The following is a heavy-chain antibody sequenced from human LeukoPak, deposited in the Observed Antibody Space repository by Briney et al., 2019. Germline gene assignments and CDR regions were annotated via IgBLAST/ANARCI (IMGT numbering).Heavy chain of an antibody. CDR2: IYYSGST. V-gene: IGHV4-59*12. D-gene: IGHD6-6*01. CDR3: ARDGRGIGIAARPRWFDP. J-gene: IGHJ5*02. CDR1: GGSISSYY. Sequence: PSETLSLTCTVSGGSISSYYWSWIRQPPGKGLEWIGYIYYSGSTNYNPSLKSRVTISVDTSKNQFSLKLSSVTAADTAVYYCARDGRGIGIAARPRWFDPWGQGTLVTVSS.